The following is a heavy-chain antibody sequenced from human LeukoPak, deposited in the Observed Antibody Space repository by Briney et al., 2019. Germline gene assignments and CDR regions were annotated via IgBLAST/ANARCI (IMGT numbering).Heavy chain of an antibody. J-gene: IGHJ3*02. CDR2: IYYSGST. CDR3: ARRRIVATTEAFDI. Sequence: PSETLSLTRTVSGGSISSSIDYWGWVRQPPGKGLEWIGTIYYSGSTYYNPSLKSRVTISVDTSKNQFSLNLRSLTAADTAIYYCARRRIVATTEAFDIWGQGTMVTVSS. V-gene: IGHV4-39*01. CDR1: GGSISSSIDY. D-gene: IGHD5-12*01.